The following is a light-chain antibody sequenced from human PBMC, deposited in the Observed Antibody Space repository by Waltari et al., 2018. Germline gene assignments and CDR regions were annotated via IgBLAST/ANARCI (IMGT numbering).Light chain of an antibody. CDR1: SSNIGSNY. V-gene: IGLV1-47*01. Sequence: QSVLTQPPSASGTPGQRVTISCSGGSSNIGSNYVSWYQRLPGTAPKLLIYSNNQRPPAVPDRFSGSKSGASASLAISGLRSGDEADYYCSAWDDRLSGPVFGGGTKLTVL. CDR2: SNN. CDR3: SAWDDRLSGPV. J-gene: IGLJ2*01.